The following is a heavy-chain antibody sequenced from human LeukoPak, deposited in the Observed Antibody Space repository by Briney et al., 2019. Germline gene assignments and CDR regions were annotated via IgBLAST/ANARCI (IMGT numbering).Heavy chain of an antibody. J-gene: IGHJ6*02. D-gene: IGHD6-19*01. CDR1: GGTFSSYA. CDR3: ASGMAGTPYYYYGMDV. V-gene: IGHV1-69*05. CDR2: IIPIFGTA. Sequence: SVKVSCKASGGTFSSYAISWVRQAPGQGLEWMGGIIPIFGTANYAQKFQGRVTITTDESTSTAYMELSSLRSEDTAVYYCASGMAGTPYYYYGMDVWGQGTTVTVSS.